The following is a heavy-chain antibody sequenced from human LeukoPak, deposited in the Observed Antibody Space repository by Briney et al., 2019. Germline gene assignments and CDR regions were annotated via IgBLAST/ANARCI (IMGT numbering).Heavy chain of an antibody. V-gene: IGHV3-48*04. CDR3: ARGDWNYAYYMDV. J-gene: IGHJ6*03. D-gene: IGHD1-7*01. Sequence: GGSLRLSCAASGFTFSSYVMHWVRQAPGKGLEWVSYISSSSSTIYYADSVKGRFTISRDNAKNSLYLQMNSLRAEDTAVYYCARGDWNYAYYMDVWGKGTTVTVSS. CDR2: ISSSSSTI. CDR1: GFTFSSYV.